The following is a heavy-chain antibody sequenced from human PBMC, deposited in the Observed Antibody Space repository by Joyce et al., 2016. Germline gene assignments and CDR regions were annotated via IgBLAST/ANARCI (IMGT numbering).Heavy chain of an antibody. J-gene: IGHJ4*02. D-gene: IGHD4-23*01. CDR2: INRDGSST. CDR3: ARLRRWSGPSDC. Sequence: EVQLVESGGGLVQPGGSLRLSCAASGFTFSSYWMYRVRKAPGKGLVWVSRINRDGSSTTYADSVKGRFTISRDNAKNTLYLQMNSLRAEDTAVYYCARLRRWSGPSDCWGQGTLVTVSS. V-gene: IGHV3-74*03. CDR1: GFTFSSYW.